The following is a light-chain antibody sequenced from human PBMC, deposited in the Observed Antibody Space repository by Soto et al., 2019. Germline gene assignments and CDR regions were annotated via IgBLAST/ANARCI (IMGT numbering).Light chain of an antibody. Sequence: EIVMTQSPATLSVSPGERATLSCRASQSVSSNLAWYQQKPGQAPRLLIYGASTRATGIPARFNGSGSGTEFTLTISSLQSEDFAVYYCQQYNNWQTFGQGTKVEIK. CDR2: GAS. J-gene: IGKJ1*01. V-gene: IGKV3-15*01. CDR3: QQYNNWQT. CDR1: QSVSSN.